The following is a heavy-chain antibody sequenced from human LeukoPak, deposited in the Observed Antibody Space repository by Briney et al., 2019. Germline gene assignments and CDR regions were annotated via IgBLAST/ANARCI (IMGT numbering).Heavy chain of an antibody. CDR3: ARDKYYYGSGTNYYYYMDV. J-gene: IGHJ6*03. D-gene: IGHD3-10*01. Sequence: SETLSLTCTVSGGSISSYYWSWIRQPPGKGLEWIGYIYYSGSTNYNPSLKSRVTISVDTSKNQFSLKLSSVTAADTAVYYCARDKYYYGSGTNYYYYMDVWGKGTTVTVSS. V-gene: IGHV4-59*12. CDR1: GGSISSYY. CDR2: IYYSGST.